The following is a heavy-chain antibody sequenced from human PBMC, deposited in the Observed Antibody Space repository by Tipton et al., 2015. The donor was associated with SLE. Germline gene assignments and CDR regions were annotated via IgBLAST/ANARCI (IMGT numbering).Heavy chain of an antibody. Sequence: TLSLTCTVSGGSISTGNYYWGWIRQPPGKGLEWIGTIYYSGSTYYNPSLKSRVTISVDTSKNQFSLKLNSVTAADTAVYFCARSLSIPSPINWFDPWGQGTLVTVSS. V-gene: IGHV4-39*07. CDR1: GGSISTGNYY. J-gene: IGHJ5*02. D-gene: IGHD2-2*01. CDR3: ARSLSIPSPINWFDP. CDR2: IYYSGST.